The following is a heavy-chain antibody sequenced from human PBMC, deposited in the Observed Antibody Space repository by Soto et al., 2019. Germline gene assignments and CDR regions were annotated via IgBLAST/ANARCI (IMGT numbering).Heavy chain of an antibody. CDR2: ISSNSSNI. J-gene: IGHJ5*02. Sequence: PGGSLRLSCAASGFTFSSYAMHWVRQAPGKGLEWVSVISSNSSNIYYADSVKGRFTISRDNAKNTLYLQMNSLRDEDTAVYYCARGFGPSPSGQLVGSWFDPWGQGTLVTVSS. V-gene: IGHV3-30-3*01. CDR3: ARGFGPSPSGQLVGSWFDP. D-gene: IGHD6-6*01. CDR1: GFTFSSYA.